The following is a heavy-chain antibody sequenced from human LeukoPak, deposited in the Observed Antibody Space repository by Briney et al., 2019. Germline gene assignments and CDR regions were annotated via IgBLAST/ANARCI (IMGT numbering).Heavy chain of an antibody. V-gene: IGHV3-7*01. CDR3: ASQRWLQSSFDY. J-gene: IGHJ4*02. D-gene: IGHD5-24*01. CDR2: IKQDGSAK. CDR1: GFTFSSYW. Sequence: PGGSLRLSCAASGFTFSSYWMSWVRQAPGKGLEWVANIKQDGSAKYYVDSVKGRFTISRDNAKNSLYLQMNSLRAEDTAVYYCASQRWLQSSFDYWGQGTLVTVSS.